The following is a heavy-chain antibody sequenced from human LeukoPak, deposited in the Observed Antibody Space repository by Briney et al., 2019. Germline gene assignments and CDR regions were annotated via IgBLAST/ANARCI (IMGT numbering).Heavy chain of an antibody. CDR1: GFTLGDYA. J-gene: IGHJ4*02. CDR3: ARDRYCSGGSCYKDPLDY. Sequence: GGSLRLSCTASGFTLGDYAMSWVRQAPGKGLEWVSHISSSSGSTIYYADSVKGRFTISRDNAKNSLYLQMNSLRAEDTAVYLCARDRYCSGGSCYKDPLDYWGRGTLVTVSS. CDR2: ISSSSGSTI. V-gene: IGHV3-48*04. D-gene: IGHD2-15*01.